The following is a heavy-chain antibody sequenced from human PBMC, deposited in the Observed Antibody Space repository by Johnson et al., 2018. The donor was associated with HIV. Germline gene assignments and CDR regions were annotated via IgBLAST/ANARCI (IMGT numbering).Heavy chain of an antibody. J-gene: IGHJ3*02. CDR3: ARETAIRGLTVFGVLNSETFDI. CDR1: GFTFSSCA. Sequence: VQLVESGGDLVQPGGSLRLSCVASGFTFSSCAMSWVRQAPGKGLEWVSGISGSNASTYYADSVKGRFTISRDNSKNTLFLQMNSLRAEDTAVYYCARETAIRGLTVFGVLNSETFDIWGQGTMVTVSS. D-gene: IGHD3-3*01. CDR2: ISGSNAST. V-gene: IGHV3-23*04.